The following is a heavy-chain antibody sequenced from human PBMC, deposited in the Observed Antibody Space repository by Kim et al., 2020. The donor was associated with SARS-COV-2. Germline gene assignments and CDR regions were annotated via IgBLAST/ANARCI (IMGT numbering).Heavy chain of an antibody. D-gene: IGHD7-27*01. J-gene: IGHJ5*02. CDR1: RFPFSFYP. V-gene: IGHV3-23*01. CDR3: TRGRDWGGCDP. CDR2: ITDSATAT. Sequence: GGSLRLSCAASRFPFSFYPMTWVRQAPGKGLEWVSSITDSATATYYTDSVKGRFTISRDNSKNSLYLQMNSLTVEDTAVYYCTRGRDWGGCDPWGRGT.